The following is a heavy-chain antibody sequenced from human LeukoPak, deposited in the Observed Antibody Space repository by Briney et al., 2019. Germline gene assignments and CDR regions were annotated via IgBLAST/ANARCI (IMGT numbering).Heavy chain of an antibody. CDR2: ISSSSSYT. Sequence: GGSLRLSCAASGFTFSDYYMSWIRQAPGKGLEWVSYISSSSSYTNYADSVKGRFTISRDNAKNSLYLQMNSLRAEDTVVYYCATNYDILTGSPKDDAFDIWGQGTMVTVSS. D-gene: IGHD3-9*01. J-gene: IGHJ3*02. CDR1: GFTFSDYY. V-gene: IGHV3-11*03. CDR3: ATNYDILTGSPKDDAFDI.